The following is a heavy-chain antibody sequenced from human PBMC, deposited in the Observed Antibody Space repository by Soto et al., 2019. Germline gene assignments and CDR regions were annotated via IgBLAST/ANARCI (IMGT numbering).Heavy chain of an antibody. J-gene: IGHJ4*02. D-gene: IGHD3-16*02. CDR1: GFTFSSYS. Sequence: ESGGGLVQPGGSLRLSCAASGFTFSSYSMNWVRQAPGKGLEWVSYISSSSSTIYYADSVKGRFTISRDNAKNSLYLQMNSLRDEDTAVYYCARDLRLGELSSNLFDYWGQGTLVTVSS. CDR3: ARDLRLGELSSNLFDY. V-gene: IGHV3-48*02. CDR2: ISSSSSTI.